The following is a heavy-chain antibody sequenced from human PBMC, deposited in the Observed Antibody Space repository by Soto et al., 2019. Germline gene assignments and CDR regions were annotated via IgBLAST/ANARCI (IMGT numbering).Heavy chain of an antibody. CDR3: ARDLVTTLSV. D-gene: IGHD4-17*01. CDR2: ISSSSSYI. V-gene: IGHV3-21*01. Sequence: PGGSLRLSCAASGFTFRSYSMNWVRQAPGKGLEWVSSISSSSSYIYYADSVKGRFTISRDNAKNSLYLQMNSLRAEDTAVYYCARDLVTTLSVWGQGTLVTVSS. CDR1: GFTFRSYS. J-gene: IGHJ4*02.